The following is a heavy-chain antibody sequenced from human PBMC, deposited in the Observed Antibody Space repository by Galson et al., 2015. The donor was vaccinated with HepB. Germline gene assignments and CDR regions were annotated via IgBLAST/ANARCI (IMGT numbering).Heavy chain of an antibody. CDR1: GFTFSSYA. D-gene: IGHD4-17*01. CDR3: AREGGPSSADYGDYKVFDY. J-gene: IGHJ4*02. V-gene: IGHV3-30*04. CDR2: ISYDGSNK. Sequence: SLRLSCAASGFTFSSYAMHWVRQAPGKGLEWVAVISYDGSNKYYADSVKGRFTISRVNSKNTLYLQMNSLRAEDTAVYYCAREGGPSSADYGDYKVFDYWGQGTLVTVSS.